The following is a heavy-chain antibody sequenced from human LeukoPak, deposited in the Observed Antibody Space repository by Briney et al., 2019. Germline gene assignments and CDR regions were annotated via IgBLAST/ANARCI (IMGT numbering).Heavy chain of an antibody. Sequence: SETLSLTCTVSGGSITNLNYYWTWIRQPARKRLEWIGRIYTSGGTDYNPSLKARATLSVDKSKNQFSLNLASHCAGRGSNSGTFDIWGPGAFVTVSS. D-gene: IGHD4-23*01. CDR1: GGSITNLNYY. CDR3: FDI. V-gene: IGHV4-61*02. CDR2: IYTSGGT. J-gene: IGHJ3*02.